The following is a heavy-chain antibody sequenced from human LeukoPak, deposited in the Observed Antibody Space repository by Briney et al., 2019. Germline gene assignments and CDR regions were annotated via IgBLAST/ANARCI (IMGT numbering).Heavy chain of an antibody. J-gene: IGHJ4*02. CDR2: INPSGGST. D-gene: IGHD3-9*01. V-gene: IGHV1-46*03. Sequence: ASVKVSCKASGYTFTSYYMHWVRQAPEQGVEWMGIINPSGGSTSYAQKFQGRVTMTRDTSTSTVYMELSSLRSEDTAVYYCARGAWGYDILTGYYAILDYWGQGTLVTVSS. CDR3: ARGAWGYDILTGYYAILDY. CDR1: GYTFTSYY.